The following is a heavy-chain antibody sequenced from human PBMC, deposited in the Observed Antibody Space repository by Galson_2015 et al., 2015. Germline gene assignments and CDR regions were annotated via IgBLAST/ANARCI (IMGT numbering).Heavy chain of an antibody. V-gene: IGHV3-21*01. CDR2: ISSSSSYI. CDR1: GFTFSTYS. D-gene: IGHD3-10*01. J-gene: IGHJ5*02. CDR3: ARHFSYGSGSPEFDP. Sequence: SLRLSCAASGFTFSTYSMNWVRQAPGKGLEWVSSISSSSSYIYYADSVKGRLTISRDNAENSLYLQMNSLRAEDTAVFYCARHFSYGSGSPEFDPWGQGTLVTVSS.